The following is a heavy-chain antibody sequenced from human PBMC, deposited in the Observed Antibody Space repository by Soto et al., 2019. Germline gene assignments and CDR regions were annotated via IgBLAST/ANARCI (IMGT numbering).Heavy chain of an antibody. J-gene: IGHJ4*02. CDR3: ARSRLLWFGESKTRTAYYFDY. Sequence: SETLSLTCTVSGGSISSYYWSWIRQPPGKGLEWIGYIYYSGSTNYNPSLKSRVTLSVDTSKNQFSLKLSSVTVAEPAVYYCARSRLLWFGESKTRTAYYFDYWGQGTLVTVSS. V-gene: IGHV4-59*01. CDR1: GGSISSYY. D-gene: IGHD3-10*01. CDR2: IYYSGST.